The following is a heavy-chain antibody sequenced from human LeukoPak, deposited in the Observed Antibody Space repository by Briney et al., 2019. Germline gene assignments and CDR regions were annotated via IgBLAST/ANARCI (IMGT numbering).Heavy chain of an antibody. CDR2: IYHSGST. J-gene: IGHJ3*02. CDR1: GDSIITNHW. Sequence: PSETLSLTCAVSGDSIITNHWWSWVRQPPGKGLEWIGEIYHSGSTNYNPSLKSRVTISVDTSKNQFSLKLSSVTAADTAVYYCAREQWLVHDAFDIWGQGTMVTVSS. D-gene: IGHD6-19*01. V-gene: IGHV4-4*02. CDR3: AREQWLVHDAFDI.